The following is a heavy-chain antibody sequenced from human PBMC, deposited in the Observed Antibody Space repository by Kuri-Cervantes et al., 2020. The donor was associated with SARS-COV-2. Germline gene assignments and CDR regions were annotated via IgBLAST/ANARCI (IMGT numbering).Heavy chain of an antibody. V-gene: IGHV1-2*04. CDR3: ARDGQPIHPCNSGVCYYYYYYMDV. D-gene: IGHD2/OR15-2a*01. J-gene: IGHJ6*03. CDR2: INPNSGGT. Sequence: SCKASGYTFTGYYMHWVRQAPGQGLEWMGWINPNSGGTNYAQKFQGWVTMTRDTSISTVYMELSRLRSDDTAVYYCARDGQPIHPCNSGVCYYYYYYMDVWGKGTTVTVSS. CDR1: GYTFTGYY.